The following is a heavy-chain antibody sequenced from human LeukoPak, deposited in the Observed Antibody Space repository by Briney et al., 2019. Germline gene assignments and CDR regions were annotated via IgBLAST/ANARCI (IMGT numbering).Heavy chain of an antibody. CDR1: GLTFSSYW. CDR2: IKQDGSEK. D-gene: IGHD3-10*01. CDR3: ARDPLDISMVFDY. Sequence: PGGSLRLSCGAFGLTFSSYWMSWVRQAPGKGLEWVANIKQDGSEKYYVDSVKGRFIISRDNAKNSLYLQMNSLRAEDTALYYCARDPLDISMVFDYWGQGTLVTVSS. J-gene: IGHJ4*02. V-gene: IGHV3-7*01.